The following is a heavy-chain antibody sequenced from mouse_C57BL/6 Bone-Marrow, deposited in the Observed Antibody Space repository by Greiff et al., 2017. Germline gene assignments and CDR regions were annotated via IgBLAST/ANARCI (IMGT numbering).Heavy chain of an antibody. CDR3: APTPIFYDNGWFAY. J-gene: IGHJ3*01. V-gene: IGHV14-2*01. Sequence: VQLKESGAELVKPGASVKLSCTASGFNIKDYYMHWVKQRTEQGLEWIGRIDPEDGETKYAPKFKGKATITADTSSNPAYLQLSNLTSEDTAVYYCAPTPIFYDNGWFAYWGQGTLVTVSA. D-gene: IGHD2-4*01. CDR2: IDPEDGET. CDR1: GFNIKDYY.